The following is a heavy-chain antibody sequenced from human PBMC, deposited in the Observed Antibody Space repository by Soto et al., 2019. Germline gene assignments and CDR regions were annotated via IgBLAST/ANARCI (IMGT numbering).Heavy chain of an antibody. V-gene: IGHV4-59*01. CDR1: GGSISRYY. J-gene: IGHJ6*02. Sequence: LSLTCRVSGGSISRYYWSWVRQPPGTGLEWIGNIFSSGTTNYNPSLKSRVTISVDTSKNQVSLILNAVTAADTDVYYCAREYYDVWCGTYCDYGKDVWGHGTPVTVSS. CDR2: IFSSGTT. D-gene: IGHD3-3*01. CDR3: AREYYDVWCGTYCDYGKDV.